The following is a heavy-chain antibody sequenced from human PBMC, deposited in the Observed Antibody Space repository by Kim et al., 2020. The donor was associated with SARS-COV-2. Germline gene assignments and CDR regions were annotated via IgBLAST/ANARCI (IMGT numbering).Heavy chain of an antibody. J-gene: IGHJ5*02. Sequence: YTPSLKSRITISLDTSKIQFSLKLSSVTAEDTAVYYCARRSGDWRINWFDPWGQGTLVTVSS. D-gene: IGHD2-21*02. CDR3: ARRSGDWRINWFDP. V-gene: IGHV4-39*01.